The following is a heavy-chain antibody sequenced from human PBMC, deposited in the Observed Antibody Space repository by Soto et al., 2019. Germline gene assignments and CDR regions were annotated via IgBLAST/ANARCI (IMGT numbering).Heavy chain of an antibody. V-gene: IGHV4-30-4*01. D-gene: IGHD4-17*01. CDR3: ARDRPRYGDYDQYYGMDV. CDR1: GGSISSGDYY. Sequence: SETLSLTCTVSGGSISSGDYYWSWIRQPPGKGLEWIGYIYYSGSTYYNPSLKSRVTISVDTSKNQFSLKLSSVTAADTAVYYCARDRPRYGDYDQYYGMDVWGQGTTVTVSS. J-gene: IGHJ6*02. CDR2: IYYSGST.